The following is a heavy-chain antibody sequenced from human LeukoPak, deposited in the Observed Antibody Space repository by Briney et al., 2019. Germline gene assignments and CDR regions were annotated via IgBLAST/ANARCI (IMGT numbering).Heavy chain of an antibody. D-gene: IGHD3-3*01. J-gene: IGHJ5*02. CDR3: AREGTIFGVVIRVDP. Sequence: SETLSLTCTVSGGSISSSSYYWGWIRQPPGKGLEWIGSIYYSGSTYYNPSLKSRVTISVDTSKNQFSLKLSSVTAADTAVYYCAREGTIFGVVIRVDPWGQGTLVTVSS. V-gene: IGHV4-39*07. CDR2: IYYSGST. CDR1: GGSISSSSYY.